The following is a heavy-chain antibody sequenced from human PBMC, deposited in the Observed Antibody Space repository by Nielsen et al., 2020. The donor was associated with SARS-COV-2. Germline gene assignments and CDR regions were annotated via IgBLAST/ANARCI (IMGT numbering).Heavy chain of an antibody. CDR3: VIVTAALAFDP. J-gene: IGHJ5*02. V-gene: IGHV1-3*01. CDR2: IQVGSGNT. Sequence: ASVKVSCKASGATSTNYHIHWVRQAPGQSLEWMGCIQVGSGNTKYSPKFQGRVTVTSDTSATTALMELSSLKSEDTAVYFCVIVTAALAFDPWGQGSLVTVSS. CDR1: GATSTNYH. D-gene: IGHD3-16*02.